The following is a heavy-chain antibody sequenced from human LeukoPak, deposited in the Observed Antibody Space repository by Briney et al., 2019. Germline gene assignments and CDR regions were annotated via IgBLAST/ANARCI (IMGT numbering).Heavy chain of an antibody. J-gene: IGHJ5*02. CDR3: ARGGSDYGDYGYNWFDP. V-gene: IGHV3-21*01. D-gene: IGHD4-17*01. Sequence: SGGSLRLSCAASGFTVSSNYMSWVRQAPGKGLEWVSSISSSSSYIYYADSVKGRFTISRDNAKNSLYLQMNSLRAEDTAVYYCARGGSDYGDYGYNWFDPWGQGTLVTVSS. CDR1: GFTVSSNY. CDR2: ISSSSSYI.